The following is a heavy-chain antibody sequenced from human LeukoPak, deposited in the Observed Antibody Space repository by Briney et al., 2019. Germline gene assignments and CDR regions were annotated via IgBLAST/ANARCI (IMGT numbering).Heavy chain of an antibody. Sequence: GGSLRLSCAASGFTFSNYAMHWVRQAPGKGLEWVAVISYDESNTYYADSVKGRFTISRDNSKNTLYLQMSSLRAEDTAVYYCARAGCGGGSCSRYSYYYMDVWGKGTTVTVSS. CDR1: GFTFSNYA. CDR2: ISYDESNT. V-gene: IGHV3-30*04. D-gene: IGHD2-15*01. J-gene: IGHJ6*03. CDR3: ARAGCGGGSCSRYSYYYMDV.